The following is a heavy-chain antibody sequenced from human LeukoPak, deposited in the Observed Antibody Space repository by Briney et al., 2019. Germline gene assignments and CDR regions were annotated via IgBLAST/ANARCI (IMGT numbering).Heavy chain of an antibody. CDR3: AREAGNPARFDY. J-gene: IGHJ4*02. V-gene: IGHV3-21*01. Sequence: GGSLRLSCAASGFTFSSYSINWVRQAPGKGLEWVSSISSSSGNIYNSDSVKGRFTISRDNAKNSLYLQMNSLRAEDTAVYYCAREAGNPARFDYWGRGALVTVSS. CDR2: ISSSSGNI. CDR1: GFTFSSYS. D-gene: IGHD6-25*01.